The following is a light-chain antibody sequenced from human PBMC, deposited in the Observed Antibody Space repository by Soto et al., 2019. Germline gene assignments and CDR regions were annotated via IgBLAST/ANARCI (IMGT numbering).Light chain of an antibody. V-gene: IGKV3-20*01. CDR1: QSVGSNC. J-gene: IGKJ1*01. Sequence: EIVLTQSPGTLSLSPGDRATLSCRASQSVGSNCLAWYLQKSGQSPRLLLYGASFRASGIPDRFSGSWSGTDFTLTIRRLEPEDFAMDFCHQYDSSPRTFGQGTKVEIK. CDR3: HQYDSSPRT. CDR2: GAS.